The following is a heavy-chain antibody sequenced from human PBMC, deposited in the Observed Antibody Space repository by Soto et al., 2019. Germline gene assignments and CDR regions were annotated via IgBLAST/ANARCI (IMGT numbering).Heavy chain of an antibody. V-gene: IGHV1-69*01. CDR1: GGIFTNNA. CDR3: ATGRHNDGYNFYHGMDV. Sequence: QVQGVQSGAEVKKPGSSVKVSCKVSGGIFTNNAISWVRQAPGRGRERLGGVIPLFDTAYYEQIFRGRLRISADGATTTAYMELSGLTSADTAVYFCATGRHNDGYNFYHGMDVWRQGTTVTVS. D-gene: IGHD2-15*01. J-gene: IGHJ6*02. CDR2: VIPLFDTA.